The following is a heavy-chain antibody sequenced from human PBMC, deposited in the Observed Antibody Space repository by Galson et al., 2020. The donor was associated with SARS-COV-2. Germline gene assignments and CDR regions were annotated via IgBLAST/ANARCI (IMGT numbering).Heavy chain of an antibody. CDR2: IFRDGTR. CDR1: GFSVSSNY. Sequence: GESLKISCAVSGFSVSSNYMSWVRQAPGKGLEWVSVIFRDGTRYYADSVKARFTISRDNSKNTLNLQMGSLRDEDTAVYYCALRTEWELRGNPDYWGQGTLVTVSS. D-gene: IGHD1-26*01. V-gene: IGHV3-53*01. CDR3: ALRTEWELRGNPDY. J-gene: IGHJ4*02.